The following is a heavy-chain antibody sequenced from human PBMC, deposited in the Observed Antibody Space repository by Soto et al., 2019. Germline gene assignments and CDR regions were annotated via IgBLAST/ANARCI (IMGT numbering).Heavy chain of an antibody. J-gene: IGHJ4*02. CDR1: GFTFSSYG. CDR2: IWYDGSNK. Sequence: QVQLVESGGGVVQPGRSLRLSCAASGFTFSSYGMHWVRQAPGKGLEWVAVIWYDGSNKYYADSVKGRFTMSRDNSKNTLYLQMNSLRAEDTAVYYCARWDSMVDYWGQGTLVTVSS. D-gene: IGHD3-22*01. V-gene: IGHV3-33*01. CDR3: ARWDSMVDY.